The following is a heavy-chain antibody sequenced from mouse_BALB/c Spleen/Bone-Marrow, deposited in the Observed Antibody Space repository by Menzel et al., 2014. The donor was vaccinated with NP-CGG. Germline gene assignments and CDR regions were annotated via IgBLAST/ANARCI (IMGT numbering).Heavy chain of an antibody. V-gene: IGHV1-9*01. CDR3: ATARATSYYGMDY. CDR2: ILPGSGSN. CDR1: GYTFSSYW. J-gene: IGHJ4*01. D-gene: IGHD3-1*01. Sequence: QVQLQQSGAELVKPGASVKISCKATGYTFSSYWIEWVRQRPGHGLEWIGEILPGSGSNKYNEKFKGKATFTVDTSSTTPYMQLSSLTSEDPAIYYCATARATSYYGMDYWGQGTSVTVSS.